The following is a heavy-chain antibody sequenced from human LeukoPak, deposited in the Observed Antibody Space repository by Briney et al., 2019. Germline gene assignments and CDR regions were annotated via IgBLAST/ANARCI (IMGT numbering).Heavy chain of an antibody. Sequence: PSETLSLTCTVSGGSISSGGYYWSWIRQHPGKGLEWIGYIYYSGSTYYNPSLKSRVTISVDTSKNQFSLKLSSVTAADTAVYYCARDITGTTFDPWGQGTLVTVSS. V-gene: IGHV4-31*03. J-gene: IGHJ5*02. D-gene: IGHD1-14*01. CDR2: IYYSGST. CDR3: ARDITGTTFDP. CDR1: GGSISSGGYY.